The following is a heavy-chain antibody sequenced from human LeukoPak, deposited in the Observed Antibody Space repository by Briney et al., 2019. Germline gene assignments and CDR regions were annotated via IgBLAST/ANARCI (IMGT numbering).Heavy chain of an antibody. CDR2: IYSSGTT. CDR3: ARAPSGCGGTCAFDY. J-gene: IGHJ4*02. CDR1: GGSLSNSF. Sequence: SETLSLTCSVSGGSLSNSFWSWIRQPAGKGLEWIGRIYSSGTTNYNPSLKSRVTLSLDMSKNQFSLKLTSVTAADTAVYYCARAPSGCGGTCAFDYWGQGTLVTVSS. V-gene: IGHV4-4*07. D-gene: IGHD2-15*01.